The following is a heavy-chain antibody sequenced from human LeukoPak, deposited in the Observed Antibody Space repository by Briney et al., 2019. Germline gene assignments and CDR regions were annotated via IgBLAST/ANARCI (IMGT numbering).Heavy chain of an antibody. CDR1: GGSISSSNYY. CDR2: IYYSGST. D-gene: IGHD4-17*01. J-gene: IGHJ2*01. CDR3: ARRTTTVTTLNARKYFDL. V-gene: IGHV4-39*01. Sequence: SETLSLTCTVSGGSISSSNYYWGWIRQPPGKGLEWIGSIYYSGSTYYNPSLKSRVTISVDTSKNQFSPKLSSVTAADTAVYYCARRTTTVTTLNARKYFDLWGRGTLVTVSS.